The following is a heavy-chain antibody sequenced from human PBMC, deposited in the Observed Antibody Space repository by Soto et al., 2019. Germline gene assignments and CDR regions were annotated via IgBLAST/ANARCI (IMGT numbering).Heavy chain of an antibody. J-gene: IGHJ5*02. Sequence: SETLSLTCTVSGGSISSYYWSWIRQPPGKGLEWIGYIYYSGSTNYNPSLQSRVTISVDTSKNQFSLKLSSVTAADTAVYYCARFDYSWAPKKDEYYDFWSGSVDPWGQGTLVTVSS. V-gene: IGHV4-59*01. CDR1: GGSISSYY. CDR2: IYYSGST. D-gene: IGHD3-3*01. CDR3: ARFDYSWAPKKDEYYDFWSGSVDP.